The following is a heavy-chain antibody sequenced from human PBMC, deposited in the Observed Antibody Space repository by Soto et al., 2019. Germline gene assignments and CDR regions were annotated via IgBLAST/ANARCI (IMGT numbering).Heavy chain of an antibody. CDR2: IDPSDSYT. Sequence: PGESLKISCKGSGYSFTSYWISWVRQMPGKGLEWMGRIDPSDSYTNYSPSFQGHVTISADKSISTAYLQWSSLKASDTAMYYCASSYYDSSGIGNYWGQGTLVTVSS. V-gene: IGHV5-10-1*01. J-gene: IGHJ4*02. CDR3: ASSYYDSSGIGNY. D-gene: IGHD3-22*01. CDR1: GYSFTSYW.